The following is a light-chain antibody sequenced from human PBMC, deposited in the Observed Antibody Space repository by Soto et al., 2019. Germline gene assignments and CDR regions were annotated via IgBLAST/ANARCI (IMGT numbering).Light chain of an antibody. CDR2: AAS. CDR1: QTISSW. Sequence: IRMTQSPSTLSGSVGDRVTITCRASQTISSWLAWYQQKPGKAPKLLIYAASTLQSGVPSRFSGSGSGTDFTLTISCLQPEDFATYFCQQGNSTPLTFGGGTKVDIK. J-gene: IGKJ4*01. V-gene: IGKV1-12*01. CDR3: QQGNSTPLT.